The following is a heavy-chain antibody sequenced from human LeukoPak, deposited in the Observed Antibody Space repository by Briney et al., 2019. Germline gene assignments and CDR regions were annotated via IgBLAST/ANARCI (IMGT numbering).Heavy chain of an antibody. J-gene: IGHJ4*02. V-gene: IGHV4-59*01. CDR2: IYYSGRT. CDR3: ARGARNGGLFDD. D-gene: IGHD1-14*01. Sequence: SETLSLTCTVSGGSISSYYWSWIRQPPGKGPEWIGYIYYSGRTNYNPSLKSRVTISVDTSKNQFSLKLTSVTAADTAVYYCARGARNGGLFDDWGQGTLVTVSS. CDR1: GGSISSYY.